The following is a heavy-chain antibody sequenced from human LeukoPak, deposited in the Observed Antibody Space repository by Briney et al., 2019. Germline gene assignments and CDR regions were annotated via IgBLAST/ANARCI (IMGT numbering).Heavy chain of an antibody. V-gene: IGHV4-61*05. CDR3: ARRLGSSGWYWAFDI. CDR1: GGSISSSSYS. J-gene: IGHJ3*02. Sequence: SETLSLTCTVSGGSISSSSYSWGWIRQPPGKGLEWIGYIYYSGSTNYNPSLKSRVTISVDTSKNQFSLKLSSVTAADTAVYYCARRLGSSGWYWAFDIRGQGTMVTVSS. CDR2: IYYSGST. D-gene: IGHD6-19*01.